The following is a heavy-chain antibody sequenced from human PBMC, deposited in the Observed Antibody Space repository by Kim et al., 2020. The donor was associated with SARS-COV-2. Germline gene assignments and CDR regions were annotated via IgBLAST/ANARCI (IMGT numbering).Heavy chain of an antibody. Sequence: GGSLRLSCAASGFTFSSYAMSWVRQAPEKGLEWISAIHGSGSSTYDADSVKGRFTISSDNPRNTLYLQMNSLRVEDTAIYYCVKGGYRSSRTPSDDHWG. V-gene: IGHV3-23*01. D-gene: IGHD6-13*01. CDR3: VKGGYRSSRTPSDDH. CDR1: GFTFSSYA. J-gene: IGHJ4*01. CDR2: IHGSGSST.